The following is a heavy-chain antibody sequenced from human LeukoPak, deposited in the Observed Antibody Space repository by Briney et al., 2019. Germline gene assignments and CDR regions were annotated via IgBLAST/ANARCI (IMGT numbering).Heavy chain of an antibody. CDR3: ARERSITMIGDQAFDI. Sequence: SETLSLTCTVSGCSISSSSYYWSWIRQPAGKGLEWIGRIYTSGSTNYNPSLKRRVTISVDTSKNQFSLKLSSVTAADTAVYYCARERSITMIGDQAFDIWGQGTMVTVSS. CDR2: IYTSGST. V-gene: IGHV4-61*02. J-gene: IGHJ3*02. CDR1: GCSISSSSYY. D-gene: IGHD3-10*02.